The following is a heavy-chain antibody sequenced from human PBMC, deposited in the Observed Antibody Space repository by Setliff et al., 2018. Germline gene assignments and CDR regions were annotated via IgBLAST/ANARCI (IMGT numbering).Heavy chain of an antibody. CDR3: ARPGRGSGRLPYY. D-gene: IGHD3-10*01. Sequence: SVKVSCKASGYTFTSYDISWVRQAPGQGLEWMGGIIPILGIANYAQKFQGRVTITADESTSTAYMELRSLRSDDTAVYYCARPGRGSGRLPYYWGQGTLVTVSS. J-gene: IGHJ4*02. CDR2: IIPILGIA. V-gene: IGHV1-69*10. CDR1: GYTFTSYD.